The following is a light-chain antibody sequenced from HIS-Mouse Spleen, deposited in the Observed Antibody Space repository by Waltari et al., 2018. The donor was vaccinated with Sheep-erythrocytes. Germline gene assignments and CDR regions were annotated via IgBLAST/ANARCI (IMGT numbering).Light chain of an antibody. Sequence: QSALTQPRSVSGSPGQSVTISCTGTSSDVGGYNYVSWYHQHPGKAPKLVIYDVSKRPSGVPDRFSGSKSGNTASLTISGLQAEDEADYYCCSYAGSYNHVFATGTKVTVL. V-gene: IGLV2-11*01. J-gene: IGLJ1*01. CDR1: SSDVGGYNY. CDR2: DVS. CDR3: CSYAGSYNHV.